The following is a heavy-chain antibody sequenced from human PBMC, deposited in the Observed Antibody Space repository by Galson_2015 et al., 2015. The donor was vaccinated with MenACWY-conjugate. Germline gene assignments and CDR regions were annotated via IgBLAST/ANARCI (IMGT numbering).Heavy chain of an antibody. Sequence: SLRLSCAASGFSVTSHFMGWVRQAPGKGLEWVALLYDDGTSRYADSVKGRFTISRDTLRNSLSLQMHGLRAEDTVMYFCAKIVRHPVGPYFDSWGQGTLVLVSS. V-gene: IGHV3-53*01. CDR3: AKIVRHPVGPYFDS. CDR2: LYDDGTS. J-gene: IGHJ4*02. D-gene: IGHD2-21*01. CDR1: GFSVTSHF.